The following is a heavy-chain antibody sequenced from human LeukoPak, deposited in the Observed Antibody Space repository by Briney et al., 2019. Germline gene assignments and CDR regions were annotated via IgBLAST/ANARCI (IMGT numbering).Heavy chain of an antibody. D-gene: IGHD2-15*01. CDR2: MYYRGSS. CDR3: ARRIPRSAYLDY. CDR1: GVSISSDY. J-gene: IGHJ4*02. Sequence: SETLSLTCSVSGVSISSDYWSWIRQPPGKGLEWIGYMYYRGSSNYNPSLKSRVTISVDTSKNQFSLKLTSVTAADTAVYYCARRIPRSAYLDYWGQGTLVTVSS. V-gene: IGHV4-59*01.